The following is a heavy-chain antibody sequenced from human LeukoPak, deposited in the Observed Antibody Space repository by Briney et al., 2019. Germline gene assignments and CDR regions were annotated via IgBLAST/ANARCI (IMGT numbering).Heavy chain of an antibody. CDR3: ARDVEMATPWYFGMDV. CDR2: IHYSGST. Sequence: SETLSLTCTVSGGSISSDYWGWVRQPPGKGLEWIGYIHYSGSTNYNPSLKSRVTISVDMSKTQFSLRLRSVTVADTAVYYCARDVEMATPWYFGMDVWGQGTTVTASS. CDR1: GGSISSDY. D-gene: IGHD5-24*01. J-gene: IGHJ6*02. V-gene: IGHV4-59*01.